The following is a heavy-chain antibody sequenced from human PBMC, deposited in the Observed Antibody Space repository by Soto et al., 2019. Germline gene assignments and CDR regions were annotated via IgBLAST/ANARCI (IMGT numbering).Heavy chain of an antibody. CDR1: GGSISSGGYY. J-gene: IGHJ4*02. CDR2: IYHSGST. D-gene: IGHD6-13*01. Sequence: SETLSLTCTVSGGSISSGGYYWSWIRQPPGKGLEWIGEIYHSGSTNYNPSLKSRVTISVDKSKNQFSLKLSSVTAADTAVYYCASSHAGAHITAAVHWGQGTLVTVSS. CDR3: ASSHAGAHITAAVH. V-gene: IGHV4-39*07.